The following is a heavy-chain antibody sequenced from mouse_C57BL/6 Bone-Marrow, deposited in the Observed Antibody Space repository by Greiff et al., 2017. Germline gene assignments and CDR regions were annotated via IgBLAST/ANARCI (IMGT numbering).Heavy chain of an antibody. D-gene: IGHD1-1*01. CDR2: FYPGSGSI. CDR3: ARDEDDYYGSSHWFAY. Sequence: QVQLQQSGAELVKPGASVKLSCKASGYTFTEYTIHWVKQRSGQGLEWIGWFYPGSGSIKYNEKFKDKATLTADKSSSKVYMELSRLTSEDSAVYFCARDEDDYYGSSHWFAYWGQGTLVTVSA. CDR1: GYTFTEYT. V-gene: IGHV1-62-2*01. J-gene: IGHJ3*01.